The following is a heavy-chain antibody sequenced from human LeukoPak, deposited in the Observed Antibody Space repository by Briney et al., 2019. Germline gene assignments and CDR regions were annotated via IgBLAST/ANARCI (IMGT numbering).Heavy chain of an antibody. CDR1: IGSISSSKW. CDR3: ARLRSGGQVAGVYFDS. J-gene: IGHJ4*02. CDR2: IYYSGST. V-gene: IGHV4-4*02. D-gene: IGHD6-19*01. Sequence: SETLSLTCSVSIGSISSSKWWSWVRQSPVKGLEWIGSIYYSGSTYYNPSLKSRVTISVDTSKNQFSLKLSSVTAADTAIYYCARLRSGGQVAGVYFDSWGQGTLVTVSS.